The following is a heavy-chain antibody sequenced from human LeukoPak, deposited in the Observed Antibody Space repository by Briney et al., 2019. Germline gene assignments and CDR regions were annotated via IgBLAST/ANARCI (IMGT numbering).Heavy chain of an antibody. CDR1: GGSISPYY. CDR2: IYSSGSA. J-gene: IGHJ4*02. CDR3: ARMGGYSGYATH. Sequence: SETLSLTCSVSGGSISPYYWSWIRQPPGKGLEWIGYIYSSGSANYNPSLKSRVTISVDTSKNHFSLKLSSVSAADTAVYYCARMGGYSGYATHWGQGTLVTVSS. D-gene: IGHD5-12*01. V-gene: IGHV4-59*08.